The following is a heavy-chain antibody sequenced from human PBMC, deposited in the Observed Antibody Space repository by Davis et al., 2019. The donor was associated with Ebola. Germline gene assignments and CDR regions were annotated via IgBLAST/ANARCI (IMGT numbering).Heavy chain of an antibody. CDR1: GFTFSDYW. CDR3: ARLATAMVPFDY. D-gene: IGHD3-10*01. V-gene: IGHV3-7*01. J-gene: IGHJ4*02. Sequence: GESLKISCAASGFTFSDYWMTWVRQAPGKGLEWVANIKQDGTEKYYVDSVKGRFTISRDNAKNSLSLQMNSLRAEDTAVYYCARLATAMVPFDYWGRGTLVTVSS. CDR2: IKQDGTEK.